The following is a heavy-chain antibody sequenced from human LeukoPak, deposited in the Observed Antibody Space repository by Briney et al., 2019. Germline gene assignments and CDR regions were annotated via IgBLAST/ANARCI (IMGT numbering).Heavy chain of an antibody. D-gene: IGHD3-10*01. Sequence: PGGSLRLSCAASGFTFRSYAMTWVRQAPGKGLEWVAGSSGNFDSISYADSVKGRFTISRDNSKSTLYLQMDSLRAEDTAVYYCAGGLLRKFDPWGQGTLVTVSS. V-gene: IGHV3-23*01. CDR2: SSGNFDSI. J-gene: IGHJ5*02. CDR3: AGGLLRKFDP. CDR1: GFTFRSYA.